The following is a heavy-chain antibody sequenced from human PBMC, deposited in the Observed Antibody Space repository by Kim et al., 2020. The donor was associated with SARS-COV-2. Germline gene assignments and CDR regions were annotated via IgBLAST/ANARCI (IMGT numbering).Heavy chain of an antibody. CDR2: IGTAGDP. V-gene: IGHV3-13*05. CDR1: GFTFSSYD. CDR3: ARGRLGVYGSGSYFFDY. D-gene: IGHD3-10*01. J-gene: IGHJ4*02. Sequence: GGSLRLSCAASGFTFSSYDMHWVRQATGKGLEWVSAIGTAGDPYYPGSVKGRFTISRENAKNSLYLQMNSLRAGDTAVYYCARGRLGVYGSGSYFFDYWGQGTLVTVSS.